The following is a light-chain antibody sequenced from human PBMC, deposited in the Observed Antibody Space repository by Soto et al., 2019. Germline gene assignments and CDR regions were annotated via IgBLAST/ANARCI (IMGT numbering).Light chain of an antibody. CDR3: QQYGSSPTWT. CDR1: QSVSSSY. V-gene: IGKV3-20*01. J-gene: IGKJ1*01. Sequence: EIVLTQSPGTLSLSPGERATLSCSASQSVSSSYLAWYQQKPGQAPRLLIYGASSRATGIPDRFRGSGSGTDFTLSISRLEPEDFAVYYCQQYGSSPTWTFGQGTKVDIK. CDR2: GAS.